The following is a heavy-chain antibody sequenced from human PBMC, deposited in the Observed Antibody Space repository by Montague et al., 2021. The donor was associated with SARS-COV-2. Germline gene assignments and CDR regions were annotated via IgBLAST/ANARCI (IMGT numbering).Heavy chain of an antibody. D-gene: IGHD4-23*01. CDR2: IYECGTT. V-gene: IGHV4-4*02. CDR1: GGSIMAPDC. J-gene: IGHJ4*02. Sequence: SETLSLTCAVSGGSIMAPDCWSWVRQPPGKGLLWIGEIYECGTTTHNPSLKSRLTMSVDKSKNQVSLELMSVTAADTALYYWIRAGGRVNRPPVWGQGVLVTVSS. CDR3: IRAGGRVNRPPV.